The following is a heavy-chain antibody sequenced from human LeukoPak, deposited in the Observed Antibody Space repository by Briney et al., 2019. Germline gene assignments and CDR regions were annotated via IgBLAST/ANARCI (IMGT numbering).Heavy chain of an antibody. Sequence: GGSLRLSCAASGFTFSTYDMTWVRQAPGKGLEWVSSISGSGGSTYYADSVKGRFTTSRDNSKNTLYLQMNGLRAEDTAVYYCAKDLAAVPGNKYFAYWGQGTLVTVSS. D-gene: IGHD6-19*01. CDR3: AKDLAAVPGNKYFAY. J-gene: IGHJ4*02. CDR2: ISGSGGST. CDR1: GFTFSTYD. V-gene: IGHV3-23*01.